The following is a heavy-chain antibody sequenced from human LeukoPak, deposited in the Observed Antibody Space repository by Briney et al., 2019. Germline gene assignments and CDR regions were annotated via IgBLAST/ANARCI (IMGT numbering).Heavy chain of an antibody. D-gene: IGHD1-1*01. J-gene: IGHJ1*01. V-gene: IGHV4-59*08. CDR1: GGSISSYY. CDR2: IYYGGST. Sequence: PSETLSLTCSVSGGSISSYYWSWIRQSPGKGLEWIGYIYYGGSTSYNHSLKSRVTISVDTSKNQFSLKLDSVTATDTAVYYCARRATTTTSGFQYWGQGILVTVSS. CDR3: ARRATTTTSGFQY.